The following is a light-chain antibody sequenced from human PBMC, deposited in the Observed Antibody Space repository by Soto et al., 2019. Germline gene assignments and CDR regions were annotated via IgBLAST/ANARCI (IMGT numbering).Light chain of an antibody. CDR1: SSNIGNNA. CDR3: AAWDDSLNAVV. Sequence: QSVLTQPPSVSEVPRQRVTISCSGSSSNIGNNAVNWYQQFPGKAPKLLIYYDDLLPSGVSDRFSGSKSGTSASLAISGLQSEDEADYYCAAWDDSLNAVVFGGGTKVTVL. J-gene: IGLJ2*01. V-gene: IGLV1-36*01. CDR2: YDD.